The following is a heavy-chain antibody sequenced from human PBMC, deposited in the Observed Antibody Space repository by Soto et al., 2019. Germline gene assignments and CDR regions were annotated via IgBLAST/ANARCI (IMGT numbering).Heavy chain of an antibody. J-gene: IGHJ4*02. CDR2: ISGSGGST. D-gene: IGHD6-19*01. CDR1: GFTFSSYA. Sequence: HPGGSLRLSCAASGFTFSSYAMSWVRQAPGKGLEWVSAISGSGGSTYYADSVKGRFTISRDNSKNTLYLQMNSLRAEDTAVYYCAKDIGPVYSSGWSDYWGQGTLVTVSS. CDR3: AKDIGPVYSSGWSDY. V-gene: IGHV3-23*01.